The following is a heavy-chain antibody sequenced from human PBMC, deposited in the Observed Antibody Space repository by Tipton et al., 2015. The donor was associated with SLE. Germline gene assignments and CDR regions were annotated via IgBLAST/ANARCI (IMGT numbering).Heavy chain of an antibody. CDR3: ARDLAIFGVVPFNYMDI. D-gene: IGHD3-3*01. V-gene: IGHV4-59*01. CDR2: IYYSGRT. J-gene: IGHJ6*03. Sequence: LRLSCTVSGGSISNYYWSWIRQPPGEGLEWVGYIYYSGRTNYNPSLKSRVTISVDTSKNQFSLKLTSVTAADTAVYYCARDLAIFGVVPFNYMDIWGKGTTVTVSS. CDR1: GGSISNYY.